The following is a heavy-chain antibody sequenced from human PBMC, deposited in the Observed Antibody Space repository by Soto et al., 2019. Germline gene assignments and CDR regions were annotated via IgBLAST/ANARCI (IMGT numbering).Heavy chain of an antibody. V-gene: IGHV4-30-2*01. J-gene: IGHJ4*02. CDR2: IYHSGST. CDR3: ARRIVATETFAY. Sequence: SETLSLTCAVSGGSISSGGYSWSWIRQPPGKGLEWIGYIYHSGSTYYNPSLKSRVTISVDRSKNQFSLKLSSVTAADTAVYYCARRIVATETFAYWGQGTLVTVSS. D-gene: IGHD5-12*01. CDR1: GGSISSGGYS.